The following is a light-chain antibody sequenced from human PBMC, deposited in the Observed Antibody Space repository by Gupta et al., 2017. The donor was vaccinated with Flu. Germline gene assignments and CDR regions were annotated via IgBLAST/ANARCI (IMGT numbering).Light chain of an antibody. J-gene: IGKJ1*01. Sequence: DIQMTQSPSTLSASVGDRVTITCRASQNINNWVAWYQQKPGKAPKLLIYKASRLESGVPSRFSGSGSGTXFTLTIXSLQPDDFATYYCQQDNNSSRAFGXGTKVEIK. CDR2: KAS. CDR3: QQDNNSSRA. CDR1: QNINNW. V-gene: IGKV1-5*03.